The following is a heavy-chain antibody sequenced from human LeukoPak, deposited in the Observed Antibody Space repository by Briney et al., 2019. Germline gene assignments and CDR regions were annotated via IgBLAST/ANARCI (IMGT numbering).Heavy chain of an antibody. V-gene: IGHV4-39*07. J-gene: IGHJ6*03. CDR1: GGSIISRSYY. CDR2: IYYSGST. CDR3: ARDRVGQQLVGRKYYYYYMDV. D-gene: IGHD6-13*01. Sequence: PSETLSLTCIVSGGSIISRSYYWGWIRQPPGKGLEWIGSIYYSGSTYYNPSLKSRVTISVDTSKNQFSLKLSSVTAADTAVYYCARDRVGQQLVGRKYYYYYMDVWGKGTTVTISS.